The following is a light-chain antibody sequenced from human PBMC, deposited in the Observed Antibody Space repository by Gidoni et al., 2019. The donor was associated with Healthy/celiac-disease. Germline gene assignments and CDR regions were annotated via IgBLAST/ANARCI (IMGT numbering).Light chain of an antibody. V-gene: IGKV3-11*01. J-gene: IGKJ4*01. CDR2: DAS. Sequence: EIVLPQSPATLSLSPGERATLSCRASQSVSSYLAWYQPKPGQAPRLLIYDASNRATGIPARFSGSGSGTDFTLTISSLEPEDFAVYYCQQRSNWPPGITFGGGTKVEIK. CDR1: QSVSSY. CDR3: QQRSNWPPGIT.